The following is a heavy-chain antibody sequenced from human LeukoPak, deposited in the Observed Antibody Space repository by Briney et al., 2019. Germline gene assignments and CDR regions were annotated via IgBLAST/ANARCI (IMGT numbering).Heavy chain of an antibody. D-gene: IGHD3-16*01. V-gene: IGHV3-48*03. J-gene: IGHJ4*02. CDR1: GFTFSSFE. CDR2: ISSSGSAI. Sequence: GGSLRLSCAASGFTFSSFEMNWVRQAPGKGLEWLSYISSSGSAIYYADSVKGRFTISRDNAENSLYLQMNSLRAEDTAVYYCARDLGDLPKFDYWGQGTLVTVSS. CDR3: ARDLGDLPKFDY.